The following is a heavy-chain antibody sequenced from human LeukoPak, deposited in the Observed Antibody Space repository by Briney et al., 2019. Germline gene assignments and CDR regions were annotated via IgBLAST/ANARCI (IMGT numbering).Heavy chain of an antibody. CDR2: IIPIFGTA. D-gene: IGHD3-9*01. J-gene: IGHJ4*02. CDR1: GGTFSSYA. V-gene: IGHV1-69*05. CDR3: ARAPVDILTGYFFYYFDY. Sequence: ASVKVSCKASGGTFSSYAISWVRQAPGQGLEWMGGIIPIFGTANYAQKFQGRVTMTRDTSISTAYMELSRLRSDDTAVYYCARAPVDILTGYFFYYFDYWGQGTLVTVSS.